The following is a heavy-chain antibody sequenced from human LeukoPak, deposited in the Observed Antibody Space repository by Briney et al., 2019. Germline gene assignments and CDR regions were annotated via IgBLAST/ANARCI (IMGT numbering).Heavy chain of an antibody. Sequence: GGSLRLSCAASGFTFSNYAMTWDRQAPGKGLEWVSSLSSRSRYIYYADSLKGRFTIPRDNAKNSLYLQMNSLRAEDTAVYYCAKLGVVTALVIDKWFDPWGQGTLVTVSS. V-gene: IGHV3-21*01. CDR1: GFTFSNYA. J-gene: IGHJ5*02. D-gene: IGHD2-21*02. CDR3: AKLGVVTALVIDKWFDP. CDR2: LSSRSRYI.